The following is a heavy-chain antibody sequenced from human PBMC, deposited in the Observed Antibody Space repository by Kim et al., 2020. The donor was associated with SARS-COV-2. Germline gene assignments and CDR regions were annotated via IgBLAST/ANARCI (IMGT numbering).Heavy chain of an antibody. D-gene: IGHD6-13*01. CDR1: GFTFSSYS. V-gene: IGHV3-21*01. J-gene: IGHJ6*03. Sequence: GGSLRLSCAASGFTFSSYSMNWVRQAPGKGLEWVSSISSSSSYIYYADSVKGRFTISRDNAKNSLYLQMNSLRAEDTAVYYCARDGSSWYFSYYYIDVWGKGTTVTVSS. CDR2: ISSSSSYI. CDR3: ARDGSSWYFSYYYIDV.